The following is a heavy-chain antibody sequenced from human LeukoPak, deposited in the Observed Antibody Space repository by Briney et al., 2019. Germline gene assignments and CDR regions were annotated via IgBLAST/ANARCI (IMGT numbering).Heavy chain of an antibody. J-gene: IGHJ4*01. CDR3: GLSKLGIAVAGPIDY. Sequence: SETLSLTCAVSGYSISSGYYWGWIRQPPGKGLECIGSIHHSGGTYYNPSLKSRLTVSVGTSKNQFSLKLSSVTAADTAIYYCGLSKLGIAVAGPIDYWGQGTLVTVSS. CDR2: IHHSGGT. D-gene: IGHD6-19*01. V-gene: IGHV4-38-2*01. CDR1: GYSISSGYY.